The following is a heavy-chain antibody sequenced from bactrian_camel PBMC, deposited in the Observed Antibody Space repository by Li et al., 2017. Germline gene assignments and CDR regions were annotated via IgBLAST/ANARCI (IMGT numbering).Heavy chain of an antibody. J-gene: IGHJ4*01. V-gene: IGHV3S53*01. CDR3: KAECRSYYIITV. Sequence: HVQLVESGGGSVQAGGSLRLSCAASESAYAIVGRCMMGWYRQAPGKEREFVSSIGPDGTTAYADSAKGRFTISQQHSTDTVYLQMNSQRPEDTAMYYCKAECRSYYIITVWGQGTQVTVS. CDR2: IGPDGTT. D-gene: IGHD2*01. CDR1: ESAYAIVGRCM.